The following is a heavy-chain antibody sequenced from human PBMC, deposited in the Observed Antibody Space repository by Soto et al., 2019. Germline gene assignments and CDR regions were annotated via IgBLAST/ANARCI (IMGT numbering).Heavy chain of an antibody. CDR1: GFTFSSYA. J-gene: IGHJ4*02. Sequence: TGGSLILSCAASGFTFSSYAMSWVRQAPGKGLEWVSAISGSGGSTYYADSVKGRFTISRDNSKNTLYLQMNSLRAEDTAVYYCAKVPQNYGDYVLFLPTENYYFDYWGQGTLVTVSS. CDR2: ISGSGGST. D-gene: IGHD4-17*01. V-gene: IGHV3-23*01. CDR3: AKVPQNYGDYVLFLPTENYYFDY.